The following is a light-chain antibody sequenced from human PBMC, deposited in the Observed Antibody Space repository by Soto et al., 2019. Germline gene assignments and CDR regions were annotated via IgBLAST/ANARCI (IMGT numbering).Light chain of an antibody. CDR2: DVS. CDR3: SSYTSSSTVYV. Sequence: QSVLTQPASVSGSPGQSITISCTGTSSDVGGYNYVSWYQQHPGKAPKLMIYDVSNRPSGASNRFSGSKSGNTASLTISGLQAEDEADYYCSSYTSSSTVYVFGTGTKVTV. J-gene: IGLJ1*01. V-gene: IGLV2-14*01. CDR1: SSDVGGYNY.